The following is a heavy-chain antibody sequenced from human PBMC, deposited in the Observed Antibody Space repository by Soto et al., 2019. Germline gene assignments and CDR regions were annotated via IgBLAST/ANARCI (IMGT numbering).Heavy chain of an antibody. CDR1: GGSLSGYY. CDR2: INHSGST. D-gene: IGHD3-10*02. V-gene: IGHV4-34*01. J-gene: IGHJ5*02. Sequence: VLLHQLGAGLLKPSETLSLTCGVSGGSLSGYYWSWIRQSPGKGLECIGEINHSGSTNYNPPLKSRVTRSVDTPKNRFTLKLSSVTAADTAVYYLARVNISVRGVIINGRPVTNFGPWGQGTLVTVSS. CDR3: ARVNISVRGVIINGRPVTNFGP.